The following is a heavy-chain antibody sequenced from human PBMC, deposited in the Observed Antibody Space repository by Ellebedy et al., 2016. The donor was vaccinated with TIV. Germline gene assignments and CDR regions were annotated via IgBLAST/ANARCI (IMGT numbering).Heavy chain of an antibody. CDR1: GDSFSNYY. J-gene: IGHJ6*02. CDR3: ARHIRDGYNLGYYYYYYGMDV. Sequence: SETLSLTCTVYGDSFSNYYLSWIRQPPGKGLEWIGEIHPSGSTNYNPSLKSRVTISVDTSKNQFSLKLSSVTAADTAVYYCARHIRDGYNLGYYYYYYGMDVWGQGTTVTVSS. V-gene: IGHV4-59*08. D-gene: IGHD5-24*01. CDR2: IHPSGST.